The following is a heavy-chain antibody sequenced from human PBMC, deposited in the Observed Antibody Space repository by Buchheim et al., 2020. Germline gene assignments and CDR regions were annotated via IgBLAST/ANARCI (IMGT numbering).Heavy chain of an antibody. Sequence: QVQLQESGPGLVKPSETLSLTCTVSGGSVTSGTYYWSWIRQPPGKGLEWIGYIYYSGNTNYNPSLKSRVTISVDTSKNQFSLNLNSVTAAETAVYYCAREYRYSSGAHYYGMDVWGQGTT. V-gene: IGHV4-61*01. CDR2: IYYSGNT. J-gene: IGHJ6*02. D-gene: IGHD4-11*01. CDR3: AREYRYSSGAHYYGMDV. CDR1: GGSVTSGTYY.